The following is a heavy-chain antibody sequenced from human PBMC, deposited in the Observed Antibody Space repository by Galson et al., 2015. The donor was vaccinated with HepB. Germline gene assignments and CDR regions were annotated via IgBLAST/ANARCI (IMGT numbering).Heavy chain of an antibody. CDR2: ISYDGSNK. V-gene: IGHV3-30*18. D-gene: IGHD3-22*01. CDR3: AKDRGYTMIVVVKDY. J-gene: IGHJ4*02. CDR1: GFTFSSYG. Sequence: SLRLSCAASGFTFSSYGMHWVRQAPGKGLEWVAVISYDGSNKYYADSVKGRFTISRDNSKNTLYLQMNSLRAEDTAIYYCAKDRGYTMIVVVKDYWGQGTLVTVSS.